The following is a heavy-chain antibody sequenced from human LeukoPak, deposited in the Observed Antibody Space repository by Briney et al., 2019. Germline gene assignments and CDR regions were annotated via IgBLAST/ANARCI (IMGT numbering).Heavy chain of an antibody. D-gene: IGHD6-13*01. J-gene: IGHJ4*02. Sequence: GGSLRLSCAASGFTFSSYAMSWVRQAPGKGLEWVSAISGSGGSTYYADSVKGRFTISRDNSKNTLYLQMNSLRAEDTAVYYCAKESQDGIAAAGVFDYWGQGTLVTVSS. CDR2: ISGSGGST. V-gene: IGHV3-23*01. CDR1: GFTFSSYA. CDR3: AKESQDGIAAAGVFDY.